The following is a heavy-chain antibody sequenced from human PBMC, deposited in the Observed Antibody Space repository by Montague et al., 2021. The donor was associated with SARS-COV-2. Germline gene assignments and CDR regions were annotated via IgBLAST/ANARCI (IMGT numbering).Heavy chain of an antibody. CDR2: INTSGST. J-gene: IGHJ6*03. CDR1: GGSFSGYH. D-gene: IGHD3-22*01. CDR3: ARGRIDVNMIVVVVAGASFYMDV. V-gene: IGHV4-34*01. Sequence: SETLSLTCAVYGGSFSGYHWTWIRQSPGKGLEWIGEINTSGSTNYNPSLKSRTTISGDTSKNQFSLKLTSVTAADTAVYYCARGRIDVNMIVVVVAGASFYMDVWGKGTTVTVSS.